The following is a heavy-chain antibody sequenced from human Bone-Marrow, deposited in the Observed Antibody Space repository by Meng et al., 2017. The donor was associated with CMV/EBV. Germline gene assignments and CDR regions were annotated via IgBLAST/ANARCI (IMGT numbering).Heavy chain of an antibody. Sequence: GESLKISCAASGFTFSSYSMNWVRQAPGKGLEWVSSISSSSSYIYYADSVKGRFTISRDNAKNSLYLQMNSLRAEDTAVYYCAKDYRSGYDSTLDYWGQGTLVTVSS. CDR1: GFTFSSYS. CDR2: ISSSSSYI. D-gene: IGHD5-12*01. CDR3: AKDYRSGYDSTLDY. V-gene: IGHV3-21*01. J-gene: IGHJ4*02.